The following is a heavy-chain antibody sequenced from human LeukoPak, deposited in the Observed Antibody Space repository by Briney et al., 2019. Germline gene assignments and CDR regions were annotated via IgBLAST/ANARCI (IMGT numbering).Heavy chain of an antibody. D-gene: IGHD2-2*01. J-gene: IGHJ4*02. CDR1: GGSISSGSYY. V-gene: IGHV4-61*02. CDR3: ASGGYCSSTSCPANDY. Sequence: PSQTLSLTCTVSGGSISSGSYYWSWIRQPAGKGLEWIGRIYTSGSTNYNPSLKSRVTISVDTSKNQFSLKLSSVTAAGTAVYYCASGGYCSSTSCPANDYWGQGTLVTVSS. CDR2: IYTSGST.